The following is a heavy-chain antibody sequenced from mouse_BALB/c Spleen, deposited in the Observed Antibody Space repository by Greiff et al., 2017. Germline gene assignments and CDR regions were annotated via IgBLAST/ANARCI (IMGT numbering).Heavy chain of an antibody. CDR3: ARSDYYGSRTENFCFDY. V-gene: IGHV1-54*01. CDR2: IYPGDGDT. CDR1: GYAFTNYL. J-gene: IGHJ2*01. Sequence: QVQLQQSGAELVRPGTSVKVSCKASGYAFTNYLIEWVKQRPGQGLEWIGQIYPGDGDTNYNGKFKGKATLTADKSSSTAYMQLSSLTSEDSAVYFCARSDYYGSRTENFCFDYWGQGTTLTVSS. D-gene: IGHD1-1*01.